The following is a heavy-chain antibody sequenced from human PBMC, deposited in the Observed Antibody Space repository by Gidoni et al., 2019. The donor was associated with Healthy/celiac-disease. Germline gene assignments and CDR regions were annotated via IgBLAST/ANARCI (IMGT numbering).Heavy chain of an antibody. CDR3: ARDYVAMVGWFDP. Sequence: QVQLQQWGAGLLKPSETLSLTCAVHGGSFSGYYWRWIRQPPGKGLEWIGEINHSGSTNYNPSLKSRVTISVDTSKNQFSLKLSSVTAADTAVYYCARDYVAMVGWFDPWGQGTLVTVSS. CDR2: INHSGST. J-gene: IGHJ5*02. D-gene: IGHD2-15*01. V-gene: IGHV4-34*01. CDR1: GGSFSGYY.